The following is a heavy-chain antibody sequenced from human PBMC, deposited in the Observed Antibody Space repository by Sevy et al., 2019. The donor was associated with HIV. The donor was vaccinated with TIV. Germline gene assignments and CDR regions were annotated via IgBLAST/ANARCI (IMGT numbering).Heavy chain of an antibody. J-gene: IGHJ6*03. CDR1: GGSISSYY. CDR3: AREVTMVRGVRPYYYMDV. D-gene: IGHD3-10*01. Sequence: SETLSLTCTVSGGSISSYYWSWIRQPAGKGLEWIGRIYTSGSTNYNPSLKSRVTMSVDTSKNQFSLKLSSVTAADTAVYYCAREVTMVRGVRPYYYMDVWGKGTTVTISS. V-gene: IGHV4-4*07. CDR2: IYTSGST.